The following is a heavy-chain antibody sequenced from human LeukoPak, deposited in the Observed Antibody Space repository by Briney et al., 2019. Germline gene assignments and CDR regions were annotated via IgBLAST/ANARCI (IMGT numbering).Heavy chain of an antibody. Sequence: GGSLRLSCAASGFTFSSYGMHWVRQAPGKGLEWVAVISYDENTKYTADSVKGRFTISRDNSKNTLYLQMNSLRAEDSAVYYCAKVHDSGLYLFDYWGQGTLVTLSS. V-gene: IGHV3-30*18. CDR1: GFTFSSYG. CDR2: ISYDENTK. J-gene: IGHJ4*02. D-gene: IGHD6-19*01. CDR3: AKVHDSGLYLFDY.